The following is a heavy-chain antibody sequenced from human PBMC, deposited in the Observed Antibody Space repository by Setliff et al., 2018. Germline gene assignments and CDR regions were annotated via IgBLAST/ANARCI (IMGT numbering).Heavy chain of an antibody. CDR3: ATLSKDLNY. D-gene: IGHD3-3*01. Sequence: SETLSLTCAVYGGSFSDYYWSWIRQPPGKGLDWIGIVDHSGNTFYNPSLKSRVTISVAPSKNTVYLQMNSLTAEDTAMYYCATLSKDLNYWGQGTLVTVSS. CDR1: GGSFSDYY. CDR2: VDHSGNT. V-gene: IGHV4-34*01. J-gene: IGHJ4*02.